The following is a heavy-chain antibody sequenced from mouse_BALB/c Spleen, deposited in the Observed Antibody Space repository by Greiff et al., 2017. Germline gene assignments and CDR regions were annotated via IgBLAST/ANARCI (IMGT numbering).Heavy chain of an antibody. Sequence: DVKLVESGGGLVQPGGSLKLSCAASGFTFSSYTMSWVRQTPEKRLEWVAYISNGGGSTYYPDTVKGRFTISRDNAKNTLYLQMSSLKSEDTAMYYCARDYRYDGAWFAYWGQGTLVTVSA. V-gene: IGHV5-12-2*01. J-gene: IGHJ3*01. CDR3: ARDYRYDGAWFAY. D-gene: IGHD2-14*01. CDR2: ISNGGGST. CDR1: GFTFSSYT.